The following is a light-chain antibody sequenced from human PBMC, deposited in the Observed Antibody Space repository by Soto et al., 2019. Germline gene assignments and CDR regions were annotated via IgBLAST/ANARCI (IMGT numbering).Light chain of an antibody. CDR3: SSYTSSSTPL. CDR2: DVS. J-gene: IGLJ2*01. CDR1: SSDVGGYNY. Sequence: QSVLTQPASVSGSPVQSITISCTGTSSDVGGYNYVSWYQQHPGKAPKLMIYDVSNRPSGVSNRFSGSKSGNTASLTISGLQAEDEADYYCSSYTSSSTPLFGGGTKVTVL. V-gene: IGLV2-14*01.